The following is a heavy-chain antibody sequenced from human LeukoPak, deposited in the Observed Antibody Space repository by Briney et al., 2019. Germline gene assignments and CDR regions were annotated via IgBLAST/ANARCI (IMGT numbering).Heavy chain of an antibody. CDR3: AKDRLAAAGRRLDY. Sequence: GSLRLSCAASGFTFSSYGMHWVRQAPGKGLEWVAFIRYDGSNKYYADSVKGRFTISRDNSKNTLYLQMNSLRAEDTAVYYCAKDRLAAAGRRLDYWGQGTLVTVSS. CDR2: IRYDGSNK. J-gene: IGHJ4*02. D-gene: IGHD6-13*01. V-gene: IGHV3-30*02. CDR1: GFTFSSYG.